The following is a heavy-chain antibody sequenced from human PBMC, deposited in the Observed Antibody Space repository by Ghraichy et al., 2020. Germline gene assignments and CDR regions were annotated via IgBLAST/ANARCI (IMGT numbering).Heavy chain of an antibody. Sequence: SETLSLTCTVSGVSISSSSYYWGWIRQPPGKGLEWIGNIFYSGSTYYNPSLKSRVTISVDTSKNQISLNLRSVTAADTAVYYCVLTQFTTTERGTYNWFDPWGQGTLVTVSS. CDR2: IFYSGST. V-gene: IGHV4-39*01. D-gene: IGHD3-9*01. CDR3: VLTQFTTTERGTYNWFDP. J-gene: IGHJ5*02. CDR1: GVSISSSSYY.